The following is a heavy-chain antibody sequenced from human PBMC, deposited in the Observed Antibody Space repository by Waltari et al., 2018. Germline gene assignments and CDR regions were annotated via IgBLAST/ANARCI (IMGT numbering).Heavy chain of an antibody. V-gene: IGHV3-43*01. CDR2: ISWDGGST. CDR3: AKGSSLWFGEFPDY. J-gene: IGHJ4*02. D-gene: IGHD3-10*01. Sequence: EVQLVESGGVVVQPGGSLRLSCAASVFTFDDYTMHWVRQAPGKGLEWVSLISWDGGSTYYADSVKGRFTISRDNSKNSLYLQMNSLRTEDTALYYCAKGSSLWFGEFPDYWGQGTLVTVSS. CDR1: VFTFDDYT.